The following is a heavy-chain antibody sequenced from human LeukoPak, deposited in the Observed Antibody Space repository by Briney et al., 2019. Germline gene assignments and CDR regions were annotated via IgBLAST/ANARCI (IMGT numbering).Heavy chain of an antibody. CDR3: AKDILTGYPSSLTFDY. V-gene: IGHV3-23*01. Sequence: GGSLRLSCAASGFTFSTYFMHWVRQAPGKGLEWVSAISGSGGSTYYADSVKGRFTISRDNSKNTLYLQMNSLRAEDAAVYYCAKDILTGYPSSLTFDYWGQGTLVTVSS. CDR1: GFTFSTYF. J-gene: IGHJ4*02. D-gene: IGHD3-9*01. CDR2: ISGSGGST.